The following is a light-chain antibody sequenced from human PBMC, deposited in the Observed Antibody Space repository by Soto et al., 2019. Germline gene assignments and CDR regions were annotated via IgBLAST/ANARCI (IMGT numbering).Light chain of an antibody. J-gene: IGKJ3*01. CDR1: QSFSSSY. CDR3: QHYGSALFT. Sequence: IVLTQAPGTLSLSPEERATLSCRASQSFSSSYLAWYQQKPGQAPRLLIYGASSRATGIPDRFSGSGSGTDFTLTISSLEPEDFAVYYCQHYGSALFTFGPGTKVDIK. CDR2: GAS. V-gene: IGKV3-20*01.